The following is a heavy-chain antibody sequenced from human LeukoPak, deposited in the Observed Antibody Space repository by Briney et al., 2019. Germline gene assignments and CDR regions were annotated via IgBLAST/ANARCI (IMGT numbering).Heavy chain of an antibody. Sequence: GRSLRLSCAASGFTFSSYAMHWVRQAPGKGLERVAVISYDGSNKYYADSVKGRFTISRDNSKNTLYLQMSSLRAEDTAVYYCARGKFLHGMDVWGQGTTVTVSS. V-gene: IGHV3-30-3*01. CDR3: ARGKFLHGMDV. CDR1: GFTFSSYA. J-gene: IGHJ6*02. CDR2: ISYDGSNK.